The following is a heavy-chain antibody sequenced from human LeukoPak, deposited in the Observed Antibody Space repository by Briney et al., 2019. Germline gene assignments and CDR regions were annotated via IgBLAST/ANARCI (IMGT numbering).Heavy chain of an antibody. D-gene: IGHD1-26*01. CDR3: ARDLSVGAKPDLGFDY. Sequence: GGSLRLSCAASGFTFSSYNMNWVRQAPGKGLKWVSSISSSSSYIYYADSVKGRFTISRDNAKNSLYLQMISLRAEDTAVYYCARDLSVGAKPDLGFDYWGQGTLVTVSS. J-gene: IGHJ4*02. CDR2: ISSSSSYI. CDR1: GFTFSSYN. V-gene: IGHV3-21*01.